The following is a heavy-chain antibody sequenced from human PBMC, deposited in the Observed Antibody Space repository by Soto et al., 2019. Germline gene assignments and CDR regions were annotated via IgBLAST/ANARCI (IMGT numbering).Heavy chain of an antibody. CDR1: GFTFSSYA. CDR2: VSGSGGST. Sequence: PGGSLRLSCAASGFTFSSYAMSWVRQAPGKGLEWVSAVSGSGGSTYYADSVEGRFTISRDNSKNTLYLQMNSLRAEDTAVYYCAKGSRWFGELSDAFDIWGQGTMVTVSS. V-gene: IGHV3-23*01. CDR3: AKGSRWFGELSDAFDI. J-gene: IGHJ3*02. D-gene: IGHD3-10*01.